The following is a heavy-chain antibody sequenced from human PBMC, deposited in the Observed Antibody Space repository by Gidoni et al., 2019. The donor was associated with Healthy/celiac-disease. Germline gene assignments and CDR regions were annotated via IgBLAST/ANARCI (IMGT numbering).Heavy chain of an antibody. J-gene: IGHJ3*02. Sequence: HVQLVQSAAEVQKPVASVTVSCQSSCYTFTSYYMHWVRQAPGQGLEWMGIINPSGGRTSYAQKVQGRVTMTRDTSTSTVYMELSSLRSEDTAVYYCARGRGVLRYFDWMTPDAFDIWGQGTMVTVSS. CDR3: ARGRGVLRYFDWMTPDAFDI. CDR1: CYTFTSYY. CDR2: INPSGGRT. D-gene: IGHD3-9*01. V-gene: IGHV1-46*01.